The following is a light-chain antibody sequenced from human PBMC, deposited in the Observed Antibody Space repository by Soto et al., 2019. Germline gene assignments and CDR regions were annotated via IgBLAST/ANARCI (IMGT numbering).Light chain of an antibody. CDR2: KAS. CDR1: QTISSW. CDR3: QQYKRYWT. V-gene: IGKV1-5*03. J-gene: IGKJ1*01. Sequence: DIQMTQSPSTLSASVGDRVTITCRASQTISSWLAWYQQKPGKAPKVLIYKASTLESGVPSRFSGGGSGTEFTLTINSLQPDDFATYYCQQYKRYWTFGQGTKVDIK.